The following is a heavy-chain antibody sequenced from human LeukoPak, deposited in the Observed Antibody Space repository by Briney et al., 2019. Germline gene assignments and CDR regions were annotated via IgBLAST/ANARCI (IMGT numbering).Heavy chain of an antibody. D-gene: IGHD4-17*01. J-gene: IGHJ4*02. Sequence: GGSLRLSCAAPGFTFSSYEMNWVRQAPGKGLERVSYISSSGSTIYYADSVKGRFTISRDNAKNSLYLQMNSLRAEDTAVYYCARGTGDYGDYWGQGTLVTVSS. CDR3: ARGTGDYGDY. CDR2: ISSSGSTI. V-gene: IGHV3-48*03. CDR1: GFTFSSYE.